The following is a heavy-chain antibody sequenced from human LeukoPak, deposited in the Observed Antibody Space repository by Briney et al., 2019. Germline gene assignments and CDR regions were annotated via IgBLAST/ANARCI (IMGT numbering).Heavy chain of an antibody. V-gene: IGHV1-2*02. CDR1: GYTFTSYY. D-gene: IGHD1-26*01. CDR2: INPNSGGT. CDR3: ARDRAGGSYYGY. Sequence: EASVKVSCKASGYTFTSYYMHWVRQAPGQGLEWMGWINPNSGGTNYAQKFQGRVTMTRDTSISTAYMELSRLRSDDTAVYYCARDRAGGSYYGYWGQGTLVTVSS. J-gene: IGHJ4*02.